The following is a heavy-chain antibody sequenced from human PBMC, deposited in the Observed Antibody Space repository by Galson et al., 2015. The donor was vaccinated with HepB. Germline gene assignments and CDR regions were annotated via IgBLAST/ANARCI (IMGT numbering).Heavy chain of an antibody. CDR2: IYSGGSK. J-gene: IGHJ4*02. CDR1: GFTVSSNY. Sequence: SLRLSCAASGFTVSSNYMSWVRQAPGKGLEWVSVIYSGGSKYYADSVKGRFTISRDNSKNTLYLQMNSLRAEDTAVYYCARGAGERLRYFDWLPTGPFDYWGQGTLVTVSS. D-gene: IGHD3-9*01. V-gene: IGHV3-66*01. CDR3: ARGAGERLRYFDWLPTGPFDY.